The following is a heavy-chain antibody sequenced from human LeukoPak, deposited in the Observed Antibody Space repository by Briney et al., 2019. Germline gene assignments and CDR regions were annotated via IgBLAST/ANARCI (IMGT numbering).Heavy chain of an antibody. CDR2: INNSSSSI. Sequence: PGGSLRLSCAASGFTFSTYSMNWVRQAPGKGLEWVSYINNSSSSIYSSDSVKGRFTISRDNAKNSLYLQMNSLRAEDTAVYYCVRDLRYTSGIFYSNWFDPWGQGTLVTVSS. CDR3: VRDLRYTSGIFYSNWFDP. V-gene: IGHV3-48*01. CDR1: GFTFSTYS. D-gene: IGHD3-10*01. J-gene: IGHJ5*02.